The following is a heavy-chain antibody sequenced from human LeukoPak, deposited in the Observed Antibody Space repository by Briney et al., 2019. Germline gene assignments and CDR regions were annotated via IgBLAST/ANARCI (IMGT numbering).Heavy chain of an antibody. J-gene: IGHJ5*02. CDR1: GYSISSGYY. Sequence: PSETLSLTCTVSGYSISSGYYWAWIRQTPEQQLEWIGSVSHDGITKYSPSLGGRVSLSADTSKNAFFMEVHSVTAADSAIYYCARHTIFCSFINCSPFDPWGQGTLVTVSS. V-gene: IGHV4-38-2*02. D-gene: IGHD3-3*01. CDR3: ARHTIFCSFINCSPFDP. CDR2: VSHDGIT.